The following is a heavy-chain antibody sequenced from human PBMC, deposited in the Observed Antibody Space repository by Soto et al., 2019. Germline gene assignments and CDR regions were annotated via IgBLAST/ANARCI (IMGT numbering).Heavy chain of an antibody. CDR1: GGSISTSRNF. Sequence: QFHLQESGPGLVKPAETLSLTCSVSGGSISTSRNFWGWIRQPPGKGLEWIGSMYYSGSTYYNPSLKSRLTISADTSKNQFSLNLNSVTAADTAMYYCVRGETYFYYMDVWGTGTTVTVSS. V-gene: IGHV4-39*01. J-gene: IGHJ6*03. CDR2: MYYSGST. CDR3: VRGETYFYYMDV.